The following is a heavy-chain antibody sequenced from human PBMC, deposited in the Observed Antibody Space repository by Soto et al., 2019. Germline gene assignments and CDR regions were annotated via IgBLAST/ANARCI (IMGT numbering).Heavy chain of an antibody. V-gene: IGHV4-34*01. Sequence: PSETLSLTCAVYGASFSGYQCTWIRQTPGKGLEWIGEINDSGNINYNPSLKSRVTISLDTPKKQISLKLSSVTAADSAVYYCARGLIVWFGELSRRGGHYYYMDVWGKGTTVTASS. D-gene: IGHD3-10*01. CDR2: INDSGNI. CDR1: GASFSGYQ. J-gene: IGHJ6*03. CDR3: ARGLIVWFGELSRRGGHYYYMDV.